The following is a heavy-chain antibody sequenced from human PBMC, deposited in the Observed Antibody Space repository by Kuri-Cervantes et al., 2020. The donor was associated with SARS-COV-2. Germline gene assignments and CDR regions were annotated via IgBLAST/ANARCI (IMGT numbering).Heavy chain of an antibody. J-gene: IGHJ4*02. CDR3: ARLLPGPVDY. D-gene: IGHD2-15*01. V-gene: IGHV4-34*01. Sequence: SETLSLTCAVYGGSFSGYYWSWIRQPPGKGLEWIGEINHSGSTNYNPSLKSRVTISVDTSKNQFSLKLSSVTAADTAVYYCARLLPGPVDYWGQGTLVTRLL. CDR2: INHSGST. CDR1: GGSFSGYY.